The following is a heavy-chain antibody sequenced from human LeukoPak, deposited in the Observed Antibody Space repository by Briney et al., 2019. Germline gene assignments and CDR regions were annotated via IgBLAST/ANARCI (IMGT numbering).Heavy chain of an antibody. D-gene: IGHD6-19*01. CDR2: ISAYNGNT. V-gene: IGHV1-18*01. CDR3: ARTGYSSGWYPAIVTANGYYFDY. Sequence: ASVKVSCKASGGTFTSYGISWVRQAPGQGLEWMGWISAYNGNTNYAQKLQGRVTMTTDTSTSTAYMELRSLRSDDTAVYYCARTGYSSGWYPAIVTANGYYFDYWGQGTLVTVSS. CDR1: GGTFTSYG. J-gene: IGHJ4*02.